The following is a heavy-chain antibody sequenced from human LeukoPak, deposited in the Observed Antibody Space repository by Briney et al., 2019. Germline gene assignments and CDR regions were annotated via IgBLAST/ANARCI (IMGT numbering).Heavy chain of an antibody. J-gene: IGHJ6*02. D-gene: IGHD1-1*01. CDR2: ISYDGSNK. Sequence: GGSLRLSCAASGFTFSSYAMHWVRQAPGKGLEWVAAISYDGSNKYYADSVKGRFTISRDNSKNTLYLQMNSLRAEDTAVYYCARSATAPPSYYYYYGMDVWGQGTTVTVSS. CDR1: GFTFSSYA. CDR3: ARSATAPPSYYYYYGMDV. V-gene: IGHV3-30-3*01.